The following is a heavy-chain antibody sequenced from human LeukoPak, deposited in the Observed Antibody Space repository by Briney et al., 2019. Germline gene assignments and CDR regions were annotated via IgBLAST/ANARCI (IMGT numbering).Heavy chain of an antibody. CDR2: IIPILGIA. V-gene: IGHV1-69*04. CDR1: GGTFSSYA. Sequence: GSSVKVSCKASGGTFSSYAISWVRQAPGQGLEWMGRIIPILGIANYAQKFQGRVTITADKSTSTAYMELSSLRSEDTAVYYCARDPHRYYFDYWGQGTLVTVSS. CDR3: ARDPHRYYFDY. J-gene: IGHJ4*02.